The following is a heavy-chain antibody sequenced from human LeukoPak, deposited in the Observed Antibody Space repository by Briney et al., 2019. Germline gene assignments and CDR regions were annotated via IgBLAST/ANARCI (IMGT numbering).Heavy chain of an antibody. CDR1: GYTFTGYY. J-gene: IGHJ4*02. Sequence: ASVKVSCKASGYTFTGYYMHWVRQAPGQGLEWMGWINPNSGGTNYAQKFQGRVTMTRDTSISTAYMELSRLRSDDTAVYYCARVDPPGYCSGGSCYGGDYWGQGTLVTVSS. D-gene: IGHD2-15*01. CDR2: INPNSGGT. V-gene: IGHV1-2*02. CDR3: ARVDPPGYCSGGSCYGGDY.